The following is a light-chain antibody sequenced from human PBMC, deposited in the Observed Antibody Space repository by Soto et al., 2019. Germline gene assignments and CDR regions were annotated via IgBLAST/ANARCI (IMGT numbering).Light chain of an antibody. V-gene: IGKV2-28*01. CDR1: QSLLHSNGYNY. Sequence: DIVMTQSPLSLPVTPGEPASISCRSSQSLLHSNGYNYLDWYLQKSGQSRQLLIYLGSNRASGVPDRISGSGSGTDFTLKISRVEAEDVGVYYCMQALQTPRFTFGPGTKVDIK. J-gene: IGKJ3*01. CDR3: MQALQTPRFT. CDR2: LGS.